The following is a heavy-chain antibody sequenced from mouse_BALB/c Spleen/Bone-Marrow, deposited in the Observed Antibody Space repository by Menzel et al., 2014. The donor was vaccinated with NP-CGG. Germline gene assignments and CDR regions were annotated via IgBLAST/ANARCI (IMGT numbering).Heavy chain of an antibody. J-gene: IGHJ3*01. V-gene: IGHV4-1*02. Sequence: EVQVVESGGGLVQPGGSLKLSCAASGFDFSRYWMNWVRQAPGNGLEWIGQINPDSDTINYTPSLKDKFIISRDNAKNTLYLQMSKVRSEDTALYCCARAKYGNPWFAYWGQGTLVTVSA. CDR3: ARAKYGNPWFAY. D-gene: IGHD2-10*02. CDR2: INPDSDTI. CDR1: GFDFSRYW.